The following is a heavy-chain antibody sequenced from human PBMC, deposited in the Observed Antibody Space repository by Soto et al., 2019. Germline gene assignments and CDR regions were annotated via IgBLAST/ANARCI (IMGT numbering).Heavy chain of an antibody. CDR2: ISAYNGNT. J-gene: IGHJ6*02. Sequence: ASVKVSCKASGYTFTSYGISWVRQAPGQGLEWMGWISAYNGNTNYAQKLQGRVTMTTDTSTSTAYMELRSLRSDDTAVYYCAREIFKDKDTAMDEQYYYYYGMDVWGQGTTVTVSS. CDR3: AREIFKDKDTAMDEQYYYYYGMDV. CDR1: GYTFTSYG. V-gene: IGHV1-18*01. D-gene: IGHD5-18*01.